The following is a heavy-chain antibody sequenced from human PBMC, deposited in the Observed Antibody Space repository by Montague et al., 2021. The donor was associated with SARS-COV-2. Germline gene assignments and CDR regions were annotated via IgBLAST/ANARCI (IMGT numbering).Heavy chain of an antibody. V-gene: IGHV4-34*01. CDR2: INHSGST. Sequence: SETLSLTCAVYGESFSGYYWRWIRNPPGPGLEWIVVINHSGSTNSNPSLTRRVTISLDTYKYQFSMTLSSVTAAATAVSYCARGPGVVIILAIYYYYGMDVWGQGTTVTVSS. CDR3: ARGPGVVIILAIYYYYGMDV. D-gene: IGHD3-3*01. J-gene: IGHJ6*02. CDR1: GESFSGYY.